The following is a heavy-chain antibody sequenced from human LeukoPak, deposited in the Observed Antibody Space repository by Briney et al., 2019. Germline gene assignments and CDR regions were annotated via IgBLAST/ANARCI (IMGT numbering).Heavy chain of an antibody. D-gene: IGHD3-3*01. V-gene: IGHV4-38-2*02. J-gene: IGHJ3*02. CDR3: ARKFYDFWSGSPMDAFDI. CDR2: IYHSGST. CDR1: GYSISSGYY. Sequence: SETLSLTCTVSGYSISSGYYWGWIRQPPGKGLEWIGSIYHSGSTYYNPSLKSRVTISVDTSKNQFSLKLSSVTAADTAVYYCARKFYDFWSGSPMDAFDIWGQGTMVTVSS.